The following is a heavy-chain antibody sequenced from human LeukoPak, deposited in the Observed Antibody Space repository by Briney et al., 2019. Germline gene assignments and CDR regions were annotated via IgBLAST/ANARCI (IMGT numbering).Heavy chain of an antibody. V-gene: IGHV1-69*01. Sequence: SVKVSCKASGGTFSSYAISWVRQAPGQGLEWMGGIIPIFGTANYAQKFQGRVTITADESMSTAYMELSSLRSEDTAVYYCARNGYCSGGSCCSLYSDYWGKGTLVTVSS. J-gene: IGHJ4*02. CDR3: ARNGYCSGGSCCSLYSDY. CDR2: IIPIFGTA. CDR1: GGTFSSYA. D-gene: IGHD2-15*01.